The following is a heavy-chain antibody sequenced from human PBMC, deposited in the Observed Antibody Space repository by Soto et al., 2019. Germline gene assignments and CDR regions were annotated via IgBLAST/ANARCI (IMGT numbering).Heavy chain of an antibody. D-gene: IGHD6-19*01. Sequence: PGGSLRLSCAASGFTFSSYAMSWVRQAPGRGLEWVSAISGSGGGTYYADSVKGRFTISRDNSKNTLYLQMNSLRAEDTAVYYCARAGGLGAVAVDYWGQGTLVTVSS. CDR1: GFTFSSYA. CDR2: ISGSGGGT. V-gene: IGHV3-23*01. CDR3: ARAGGLGAVAVDY. J-gene: IGHJ4*02.